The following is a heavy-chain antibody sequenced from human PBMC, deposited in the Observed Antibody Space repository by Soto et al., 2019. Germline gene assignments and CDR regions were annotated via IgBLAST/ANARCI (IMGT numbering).Heavy chain of an antibody. D-gene: IGHD2-15*01. Sequence: GGSLRLSCAASGFTFSGSAMHWVRQASGKGLEWVGRIRSKANSYATAYAASVKGRFTISRDDSKNTAYLQMNSLKTEDTAVYYCNRTGYCSGGSCYSDWFDPWGQGTLVTVS. CDR2: IRSKANSYAT. CDR1: GFTFSGSA. V-gene: IGHV3-73*01. CDR3: NRTGYCSGGSCYSDWFDP. J-gene: IGHJ5*02.